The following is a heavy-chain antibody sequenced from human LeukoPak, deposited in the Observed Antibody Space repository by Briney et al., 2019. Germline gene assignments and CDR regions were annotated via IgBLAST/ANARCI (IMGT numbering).Heavy chain of an antibody. J-gene: IGHJ3*02. CDR3: ARVRGVIGGSDAFDI. CDR2: ISSSSSYI. D-gene: IGHD3-10*01. CDR1: GFTFSSYS. Sequence: GGSLRLSCAASGFTFSSYSMNWFRQAPGKLLERVLSISSSSSYIYYADSVKGRFTISRDNAKNSLYLQMNSLRAEDTAVYYCARVRGVIGGSDAFDIWGQGTMVTVSS. V-gene: IGHV3-21*01.